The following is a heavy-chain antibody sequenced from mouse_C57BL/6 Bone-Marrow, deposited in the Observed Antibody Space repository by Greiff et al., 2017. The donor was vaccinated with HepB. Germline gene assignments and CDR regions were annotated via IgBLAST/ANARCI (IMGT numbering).Heavy chain of an antibody. CDR2: IDPANGNT. CDR3: ARCYYGSSYGYYAMDY. V-gene: IGHV14-3*01. CDR1: GFNIKNTY. J-gene: IGHJ4*01. D-gene: IGHD1-1*01. Sequence: VQLQQSVAELVRPGASVKLSCTASGFNIKNTYMHWVKQRPEQGLEWIGRIDPANGNTKYAPKFQGKATITADTSSNTAYLQLSSLTSEDTAIYYCARCYYGSSYGYYAMDYWGQGTSVTVSS.